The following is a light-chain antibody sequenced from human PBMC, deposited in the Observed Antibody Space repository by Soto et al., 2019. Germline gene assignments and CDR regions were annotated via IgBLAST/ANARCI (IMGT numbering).Light chain of an antibody. V-gene: IGKV3-11*01. Sequence: EIVLTQSPATLSLSPGERATISCRASQSVSSNLAWYQQNPGQAPRLLIYDASKRATDIPTRFSGSGFGTDFTLTLTGLEPEDSAVYYCQQRITWPTFGQGTKLEIK. J-gene: IGKJ2*01. CDR2: DAS. CDR1: QSVSSN. CDR3: QQRITWPT.